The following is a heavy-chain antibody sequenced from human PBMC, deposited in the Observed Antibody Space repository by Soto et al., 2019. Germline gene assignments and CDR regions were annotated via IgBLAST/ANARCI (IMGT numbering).Heavy chain of an antibody. Sequence: QVQLVQSGAEVKKRGASVKVSCKASGYTVTRSGSRWVRQAPEQGLEWMGWISTYNGDTNYAQKFQGRVTMTTATSTSTAYMELRSLRSDDTAVYYCAREGVAPYYYYGMDVWGQGTTVTVSS. CDR3: AREGVAPYYYYGMDV. CDR2: ISTYNGDT. CDR1: GYTVTRSG. D-gene: IGHD5-12*01. V-gene: IGHV1-18*01. J-gene: IGHJ6*02.